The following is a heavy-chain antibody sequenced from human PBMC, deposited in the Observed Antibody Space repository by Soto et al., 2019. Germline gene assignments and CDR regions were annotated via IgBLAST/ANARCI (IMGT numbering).Heavy chain of an antibody. J-gene: IGHJ4*02. Sequence: QVQLVRSGAEVKKPGASVKVSCKASGYIFTSHGISWVRQAPGQGLEWMGRISTYNGNTKYAQKLQGRVTMTTDTSDTTAYMALRSLRSVDTAVYYCASCTGQWLGDDWGQGTLVTVSS. CDR3: ASCTGQWLGDD. CDR2: ISTYNGNT. V-gene: IGHV1-18*01. D-gene: IGHD6-19*01. CDR1: GYIFTSHG.